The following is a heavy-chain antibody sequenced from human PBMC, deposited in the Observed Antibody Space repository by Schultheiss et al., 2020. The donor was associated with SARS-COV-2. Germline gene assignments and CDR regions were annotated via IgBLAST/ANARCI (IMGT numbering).Heavy chain of an antibody. D-gene: IGHD6-13*01. Sequence: GESLKISCKASGYTFTSYDINWVRQATGQGLEWMGWMNPNSGNTGYAQKFQGRVTMTRNTSISTAYMELSSLRSEDTAVYYCARTKARGIAGGSDMDVWGKGTTVTVSS. CDR2: MNPNSGNT. V-gene: IGHV1-8*01. J-gene: IGHJ6*03. CDR3: ARTKARGIAGGSDMDV. CDR1: GYTFTSYD.